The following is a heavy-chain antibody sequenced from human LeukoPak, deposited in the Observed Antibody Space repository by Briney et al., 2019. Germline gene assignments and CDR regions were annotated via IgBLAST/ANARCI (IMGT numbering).Heavy chain of an antibody. CDR1: GGSFSGYY. J-gene: IGHJ6*03. D-gene: IGHD3-9*01. V-gene: IGHV4-34*01. CDR3: ARLRYFDWLRKPNYYYYYMDV. CDR2: INHSGST. Sequence: KTSETLSLTCAVYGGSFSGYYWSWIRQPPGKGLEWIGEINHSGSTNYNPSLKSRVTISVDTSKNQFSLKLSSVTAADTAVYYCARLRYFDWLRKPNYYYYYMDVWGKGTTVTISS.